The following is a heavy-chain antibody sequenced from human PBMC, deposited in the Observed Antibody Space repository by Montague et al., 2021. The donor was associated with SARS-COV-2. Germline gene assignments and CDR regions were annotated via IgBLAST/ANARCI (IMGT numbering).Heavy chain of an antibody. CDR3: ARLESTRGVIIRGAFHI. CDR1: GDSINNSRYY. CDR2: IYYSGSA. Sequence: SETLSLTCSVSGDSINNSRYYWGWIRQPPGKGLEWIGTIYYSGSAYYNPSLKSRVTISVDTSKDQFSQKLNSVTATDTAVYYCARLESTRGVIIRGAFHIWGQGTKVTVSS. J-gene: IGHJ3*02. V-gene: IGHV4-39*01. D-gene: IGHD3-10*01.